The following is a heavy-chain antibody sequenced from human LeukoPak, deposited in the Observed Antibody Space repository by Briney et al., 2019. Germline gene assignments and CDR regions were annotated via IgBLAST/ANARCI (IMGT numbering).Heavy chain of an antibody. CDR2: INSDEGST. CDR3: ARGGTSGSLIY. Sequence: GGSLRLSCAASGFTFSNYWMHWVRQDPLKGLVWVSRINSDEGSTGYADSVKGRFTISRDNAKNTLYLQMNSLRAEDTALYYCARGGTSGSLIYWGQGTLVTVSS. D-gene: IGHD1-26*01. J-gene: IGHJ4*02. V-gene: IGHV3-74*01. CDR1: GFTFSNYW.